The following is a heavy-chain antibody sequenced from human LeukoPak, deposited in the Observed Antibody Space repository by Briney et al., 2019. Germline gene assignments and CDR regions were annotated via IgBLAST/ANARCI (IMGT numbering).Heavy chain of an antibody. CDR2: INPNSGGT. V-gene: IGHV1-2*02. J-gene: IGHJ5*02. D-gene: IGHD3-10*01. CDR3: ARTYYYGSDPFDP. CDR1: GYTFTGYY. Sequence: ASVKVSCKASGYTFTGYYTHWVRQAPGQGLEWMGWINPNSGGTNYAQKFRGRVTMTRDTSISTAYMELSRLRSDDTAVYYCARTYYYGSDPFDPWGQGTLVTVSS.